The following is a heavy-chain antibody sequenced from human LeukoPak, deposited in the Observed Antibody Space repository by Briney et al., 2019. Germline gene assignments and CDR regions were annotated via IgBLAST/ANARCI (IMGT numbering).Heavy chain of an antibody. CDR2: ISAYNGNT. J-gene: IGHJ4*02. CDR3: ARGGSYYDFWSGYYSRDFDY. D-gene: IGHD3-3*01. Sequence: ASVKVSCKASGYTFTGYSVHWVRQAPGQGLEWMVWISAYNGNTNYAQKLQGRVTMTTDTSTSTAYMELRSLRSDDTAVYYCARGGSYYDFWSGYYSRDFDYWGQGTLVTVSS. CDR1: GYTFTGYS. V-gene: IGHV1-18*04.